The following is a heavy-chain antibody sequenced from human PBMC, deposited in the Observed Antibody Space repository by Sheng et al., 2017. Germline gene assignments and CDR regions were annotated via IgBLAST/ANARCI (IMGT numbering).Heavy chain of an antibody. CDR2: IVVGSGNT. Sequence: GPEVKKPGTSVKVSCKASGFTFTSSAVQWVRQARGQRLEWIGWIVVGSGNTNYAQKFQERVTITRDMSTSTAYMELSSLRSEDTAVYYCAADPMRVMYGMDVWGQGTTVTVSS. D-gene: IGHD3-16*01. J-gene: IGHJ6*02. CDR3: AADPMRVMYGMDV. CDR1: GFTFTSSA. V-gene: IGHV1-58*01.